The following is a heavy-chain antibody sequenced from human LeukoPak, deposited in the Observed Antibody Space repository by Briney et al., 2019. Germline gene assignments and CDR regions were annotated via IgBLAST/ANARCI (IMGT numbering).Heavy chain of an antibody. CDR3: KSRAHEVVTASDY. J-gene: IGHJ4*02. V-gene: IGHV4-4*02. CDR1: GGSISSDHW. Sequence: SETLSLTCAVSGGSISSDHWWTWVRQPPGKGLEWIGEVFHNGRTKYNPSFQSRVTMSVDNSKNQFSLKLTSVTAADTAVYYCKSRAHEVVTASDYWGQGTQVTVST. CDR2: VFHNGRT. D-gene: IGHD2-21*02.